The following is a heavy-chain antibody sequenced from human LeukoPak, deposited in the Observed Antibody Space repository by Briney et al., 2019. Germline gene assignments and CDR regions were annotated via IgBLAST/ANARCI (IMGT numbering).Heavy chain of an antibody. J-gene: IGHJ5*02. Sequence: SETLSLTCTVSGGSISSYYWSWIRQPAGKGLEWIGRIYTSGSTNYNPSLKSRVTMSVDTSKNQFSLKLSSVTAADTAVYYCARVRSSSGCLWFDPWGQGTLVTVFS. CDR1: GGSISSYY. CDR3: ARVRSSSGCLWFDP. D-gene: IGHD6-19*01. CDR2: IYTSGST. V-gene: IGHV4-4*07.